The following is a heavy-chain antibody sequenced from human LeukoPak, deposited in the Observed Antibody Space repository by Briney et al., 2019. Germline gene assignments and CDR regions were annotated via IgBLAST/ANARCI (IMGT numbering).Heavy chain of an antibody. J-gene: IGHJ3*02. CDR1: GFILSSYS. D-gene: IGHD3-10*01. V-gene: IGHV3-21*01. Sequence: GGSLRLSCAASGFILSSYSINWVRQAPGKGLEWVSRMSGSSNYIYCTDSVKGRFTLSRDNAKNSLFLQMNSLRAEDTAVYYCARHHITMVRGVIYLFARYDAFDIWGQGTMVTVSS. CDR2: MSGSSNYI. CDR3: ARHHITMVRGVIYLFARYDAFDI.